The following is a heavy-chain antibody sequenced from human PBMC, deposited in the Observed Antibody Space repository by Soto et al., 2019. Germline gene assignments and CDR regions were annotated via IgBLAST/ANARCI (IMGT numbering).Heavy chain of an antibody. CDR3: ARVYYDILTGYRYYYYGMDV. CDR2: IYYTGTT. J-gene: IGHJ6*02. Sequence: SETLSLTCTVSGGSISSYYWSWIRQPPGKGLEWIGYIYYTGTTNYNPSLKSRVTISVDTSKNQFSLKLSPVTTADTAVYYCARVYYDILTGYRYYYYGMDVWGQGTTVT. D-gene: IGHD3-9*01. V-gene: IGHV4-59*01. CDR1: GGSISSYY.